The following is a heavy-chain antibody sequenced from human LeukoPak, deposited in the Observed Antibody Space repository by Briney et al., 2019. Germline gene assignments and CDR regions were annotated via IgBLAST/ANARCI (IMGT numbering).Heavy chain of an antibody. D-gene: IGHD6-13*01. CDR3: ARDHRISSSWYRGTPADDAFDI. Sequence: ASVKVSCKASGYTFTSYAMHWVRQAPGQRLEWMGWINAGNGNTKYSQKFQGRVTITRDTSASTAYMELSSLRSEDTAVYYCARDHRISSSWYRGTPADDAFDIWGQGTMVTVSS. CDR2: INAGNGNT. J-gene: IGHJ3*02. CDR1: GYTFTSYA. V-gene: IGHV1-3*01.